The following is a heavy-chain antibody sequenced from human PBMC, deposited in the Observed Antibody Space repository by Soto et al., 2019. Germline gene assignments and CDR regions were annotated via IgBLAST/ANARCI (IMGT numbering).Heavy chain of an antibody. D-gene: IGHD4-17*01. Sequence: QITLKESGPTLVKPTQTLTLTCTFSGFSLSTSGVGVGWIRQPPVKALEWLALIYWDDDKRYIPSLKSRLTITKDTSNNQVVLTMTNMDPVDTATYYCAHRLGYGDYEDWFDPWGQGTLVTVSS. CDR2: IYWDDDK. J-gene: IGHJ5*02. CDR3: AHRLGYGDYEDWFDP. V-gene: IGHV2-5*02. CDR1: GFSLSTSGVG.